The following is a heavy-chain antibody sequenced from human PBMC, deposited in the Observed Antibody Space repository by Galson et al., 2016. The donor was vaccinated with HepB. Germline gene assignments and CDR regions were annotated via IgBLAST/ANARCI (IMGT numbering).Heavy chain of an antibody. CDR1: GFSLNTKGG. J-gene: IGHJ4*02. CDR2: IHWDDEK. D-gene: IGHD6-25*01. Sequence: PALVKPTQTLTLTCTFSGFSLNTKGGVGWIRQPPGKAPEWVALIHWDDEKRYSPSLRTRLTITKDSSRAQVALTMTNVDPVDTATYYCAHRLFYGSGWHFDYWGQGLMVTVSS. CDR3: AHRLFYGSGWHFDY. V-gene: IGHV2-5*02.